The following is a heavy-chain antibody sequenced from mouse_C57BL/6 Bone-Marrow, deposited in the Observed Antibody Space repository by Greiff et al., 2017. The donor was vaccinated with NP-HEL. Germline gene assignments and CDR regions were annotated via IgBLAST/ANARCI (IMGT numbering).Heavy chain of an antibody. V-gene: IGHV14-4*01. J-gene: IGHJ2*01. CDR2: IDPENGDT. CDR3: TTDGYGVDY. CDR1: GFNIKDDY. D-gene: IGHD2-2*01. Sequence: EVNVVESGAELVRPGASVKLSCTASGFNIKDDYMHWVKQRPEQGLEWIGWIDPENGDTEYASKFQGKATITADTSSNTAYLQLSSLTSEDTAVYYCTTDGYGVDYWGQGTTLTVSS.